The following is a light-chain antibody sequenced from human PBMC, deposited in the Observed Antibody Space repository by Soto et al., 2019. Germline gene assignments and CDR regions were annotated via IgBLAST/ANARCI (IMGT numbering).Light chain of an antibody. V-gene: IGLV1-44*01. CDR2: SDN. J-gene: IGLJ2*01. CDR1: SSNIGSNT. CDR3: ATWDDSLNGVV. Sequence: QSVLTQPPSASGTPGQRVTISCSGSSSNIGSNTVNWYQHLPGTAPKLLIYSDNRWPSGVPDRFSGSKSGTSASLAISGLQSEDEADYYCATWDDSLNGVVFGGGTKLTV.